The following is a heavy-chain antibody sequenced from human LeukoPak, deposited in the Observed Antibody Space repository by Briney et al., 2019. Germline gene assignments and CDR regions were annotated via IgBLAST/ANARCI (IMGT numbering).Heavy chain of an antibody. D-gene: IGHD6-13*01. Sequence: GGSLRLFCAASGFTVSSNYMSWVRQAPGKGLEGGSVIYSGGSTYYADSVKGRFTISRDNSKNTLYLQTNSLRAEDTAVYYCARGMSSSWYGRGYSFDYWGQGTLVTVSS. CDR3: ARGMSSSWYGRGYSFDY. V-gene: IGHV3-66*01. J-gene: IGHJ4*02. CDR2: IYSGGST. CDR1: GFTVSSNY.